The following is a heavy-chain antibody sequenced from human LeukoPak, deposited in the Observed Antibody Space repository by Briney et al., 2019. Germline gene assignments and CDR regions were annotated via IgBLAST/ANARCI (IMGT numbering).Heavy chain of an antibody. D-gene: IGHD1-26*01. CDR3: ARDWGRRGIVGSFIDY. CDR1: GCTFTGYY. V-gene: IGHV1-2*02. J-gene: IGHJ4*02. Sequence: EASVKVSCKASGCTFTGYYMHWVRQALGQGLEWMGWINPNSGGTNYAQKFQGRVTMTRDTSISTAYMELSRLRSDDTAVYYCARDWGRRGIVGSFIDYWGQGTLVTVSS. CDR2: INPNSGGT.